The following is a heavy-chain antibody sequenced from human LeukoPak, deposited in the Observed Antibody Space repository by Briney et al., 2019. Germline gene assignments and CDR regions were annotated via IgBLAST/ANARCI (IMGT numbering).Heavy chain of an antibody. V-gene: IGHV1-8*01. CDR2: MNPNSGNT. Sequence: ASLRVSCKPSGYTFTSYDSNWVRQGTGQGLEWMGWMNPNSGNTGYAQTFQSRVTISRSTSISTAYIELSSLRSENTALYYSARGVYYDSSRNYNPPHFVYWGQGTLVTVSS. D-gene: IGHD3-22*01. CDR3: ARGVYYDSSRNYNPPHFVY. CDR1: GYTFTSYD. J-gene: IGHJ4*02.